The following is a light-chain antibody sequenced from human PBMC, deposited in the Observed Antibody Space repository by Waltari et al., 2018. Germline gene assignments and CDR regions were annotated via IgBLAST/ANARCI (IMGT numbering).Light chain of an antibody. CDR2: AAS. CDR3: QHYNNWPPGTT. CDR1: QDISNF. J-gene: IGKJ1*01. Sequence: DIQMTQSPLFLSASVGARVTITCRASQDISNFLNWYQLRPGKAPKLLIYAASSLLGGVPSRFSGSGSGTDFTLTISSLQLEDFAVYYCQHYNNWPPGTTFGQGTKVEIK. V-gene: IGKV1-39*02.